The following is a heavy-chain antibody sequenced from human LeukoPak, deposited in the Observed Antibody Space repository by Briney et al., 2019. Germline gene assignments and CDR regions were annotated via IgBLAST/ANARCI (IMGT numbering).Heavy chain of an antibody. V-gene: IGHV1-2*02. CDR2: INPNSGGT. Sequence: GASVKVSCKASGYTFTGYYMHWVRQAPGQGLEWMGWINPNSGGTNYAQKFQGRATMTRDTSISTAYMELSRLRSDDTAVYYCARDPMVGATLNWFDPWGQGTLVTVS. CDR3: ARDPMVGATLNWFDP. D-gene: IGHD1-26*01. CDR1: GYTFTGYY. J-gene: IGHJ5*02.